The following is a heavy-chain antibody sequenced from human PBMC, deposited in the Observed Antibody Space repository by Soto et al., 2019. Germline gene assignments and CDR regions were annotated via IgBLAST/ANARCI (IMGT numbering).Heavy chain of an antibody. D-gene: IGHD3-10*01. V-gene: IGHV4-59*08. J-gene: IGHJ6*02. CDR3: AGHGFGPLHGLVDV. CDR2: INYDGYS. CDR1: GGSITNYY. Sequence: QVQLQESGPGLVKPSETLSLTCTVSGGSITNYYCSWFRQPPGKGLEWIGYINYDGYSAYNLSLKRRVILSTDASKTQFSLMLESVTATDTAVYYCAGHGFGPLHGLVDVWGPGTTVIVSS.